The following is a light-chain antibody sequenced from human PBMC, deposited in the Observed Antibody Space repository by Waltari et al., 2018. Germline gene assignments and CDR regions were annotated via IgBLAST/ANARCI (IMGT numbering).Light chain of an antibody. CDR1: SGHSSYA. V-gene: IGLV4-69*01. Sequence: QVVLTQSPSASASLGASVKLTCTLSSGHSSYAIAWHQQQPEKGPRYLMKVNSDGSHSRGDGLPDRFSGSSSGAERYLTISRRQSEDEADYYCQAWGTGTKREFGGGTKLTVL. J-gene: IGLJ2*01. CDR3: QAWGTGTKRE. CDR2: VNSDGSH.